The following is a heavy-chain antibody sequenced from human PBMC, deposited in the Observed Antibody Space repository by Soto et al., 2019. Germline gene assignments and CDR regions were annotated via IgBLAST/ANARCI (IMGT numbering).Heavy chain of an antibody. Sequence: GGSLRLSCAASGFTFSSYSMNWVRQAPGKGLEWVSSISSSSSYIYYADSVKGRFTISRDNAKNSLYLQMNSLRAEDTAVYYCARDASRRGIAAAAPNWFDPWGQGTLVTVSS. CDR1: GFTFSSYS. V-gene: IGHV3-21*01. CDR3: ARDASRRGIAAAAPNWFDP. CDR2: ISSSSSYI. D-gene: IGHD6-13*01. J-gene: IGHJ5*02.